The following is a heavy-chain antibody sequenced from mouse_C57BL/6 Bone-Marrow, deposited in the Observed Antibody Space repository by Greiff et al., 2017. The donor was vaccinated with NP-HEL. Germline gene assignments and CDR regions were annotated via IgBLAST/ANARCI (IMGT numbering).Heavy chain of an antibody. CDR1: GFTFNTYA. D-gene: IGHD2-1*01. J-gene: IGHJ2*01. CDR2: IRSKSSNYAT. V-gene: IGHV10-3*01. Sequence: EVQRVESGGGLVQPKGSLKLSCAASGFTFNTYAMHWVRQAPGKGLEWVARIRSKSSNYATYYADSVKDRFTISRDDSQSMLYLQMNNLKTEDTAMYYCVRENYGNRSYYFDYWGQGTTLTVSS. CDR3: VRENYGNRSYYFDY.